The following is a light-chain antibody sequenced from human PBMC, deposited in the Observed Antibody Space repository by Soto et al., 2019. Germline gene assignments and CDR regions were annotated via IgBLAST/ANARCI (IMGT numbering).Light chain of an antibody. CDR3: LLSYSGTKV. CDR2: DTN. J-gene: IGLJ3*02. V-gene: IGLV7-46*01. Sequence: QAVVTQEPSLTVSPGGTVTLTWGSSTGAVTSGHYPDWFQQKPGQAPRTLIYDTNNKHSWTPARFSGSLLGGKAALTLSGTQPEDEAEYYCLLSYSGTKVFGGGTKLTVL. CDR1: TGAVTSGHY.